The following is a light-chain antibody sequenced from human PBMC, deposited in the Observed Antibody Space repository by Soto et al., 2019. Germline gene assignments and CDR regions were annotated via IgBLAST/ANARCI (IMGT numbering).Light chain of an antibody. Sequence: EVVLTQSPATLSSSPGERATLSCRASQSVSSQLAWYQQKPGQAPRLLIYDASNRATGIPARFSGSGSETDFTLTISSLEPEDFAVYYCQQRSSWPITFGQGTRLEIK. CDR2: DAS. CDR3: QQRSSWPIT. CDR1: QSVSSQ. V-gene: IGKV3-11*01. J-gene: IGKJ5*01.